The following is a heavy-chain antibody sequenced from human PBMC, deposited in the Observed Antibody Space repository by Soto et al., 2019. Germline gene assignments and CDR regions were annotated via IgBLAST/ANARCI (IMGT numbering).Heavy chain of an antibody. J-gene: IGHJ3*02. V-gene: IGHV4-39*01. Sequence: QLQLQESGPGLVKPSETLSLTCTVSGGSISSSSYYWGWIRQPPGKGLEWIGSIYYSGSTYYNPALKRRXXLXVXXSKTQFSLKLSSVTAADTAVYYCARSKLGDDAFDIWGQGTMVTVSS. D-gene: IGHD3-16*01. CDR1: GGSISSSSYY. CDR2: IYYSGST. CDR3: ARSKLGDDAFDI.